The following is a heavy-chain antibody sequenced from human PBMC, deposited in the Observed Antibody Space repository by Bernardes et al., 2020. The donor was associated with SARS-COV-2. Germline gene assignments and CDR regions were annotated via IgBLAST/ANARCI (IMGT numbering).Heavy chain of an antibody. J-gene: IGHJ6*02. CDR1: GYTFTGYY. CDR3: AREIVVVAATDYYYGMDV. V-gene: IGHV1-2*04. D-gene: IGHD2-15*01. CDR2: INPNSGGT. Sequence: ASMKVSCKASGYTFTGYYMHWVRQAPGQGLEWMGWINPNSGGTNYAQKFQGWVTMTRDTSISTAYMELSRLRSDDTAVYYCAREIVVVAATDYYYGMDVWGQGTTVTVSS.